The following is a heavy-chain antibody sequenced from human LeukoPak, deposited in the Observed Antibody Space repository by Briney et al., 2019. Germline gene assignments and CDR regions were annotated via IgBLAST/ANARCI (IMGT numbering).Heavy chain of an antibody. CDR1: GFTISSYS. D-gene: IGHD3-22*01. J-gene: IGHJ4*02. V-gene: IGHV3-21*01. CDR2: IISSRSYI. Sequence: GGSLRLSSAASGFTISSYSMNCVRQTPGEGLEWVSSIISSRSYIYYADSVKGRFTISRDNTKNSLYLQMKSLRAEDTAVYYCAREGGDYYDSSGYGDLDYWGQGTLVTVSS. CDR3: AREGGDYYDSSGYGDLDY.